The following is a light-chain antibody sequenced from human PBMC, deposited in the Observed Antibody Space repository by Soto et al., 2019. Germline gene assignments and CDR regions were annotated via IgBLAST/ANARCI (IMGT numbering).Light chain of an antibody. CDR2: EVA. Sequence: QSALAQPASVSGSPGQSITISCTGTSSDIGGYDYVSWYQQHPGNAPKLVIYEVANRPSGVSHRFSGSKSGNTASLTISGLQAEDEADYYCTSYTNRASYVFGTGTK. V-gene: IGLV2-14*01. J-gene: IGLJ1*01. CDR3: TSYTNRASYV. CDR1: SSDIGGYDY.